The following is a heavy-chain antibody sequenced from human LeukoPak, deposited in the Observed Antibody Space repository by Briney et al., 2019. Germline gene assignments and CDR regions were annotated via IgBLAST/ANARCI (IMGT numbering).Heavy chain of an antibody. CDR2: IETSGST. D-gene: IGHD2-8*01. CDR3: ARALGINGICEWFDP. CDR1: GASISSGGYF. Sequence: SETLSLTCTVSGASISSGGYFWSWIRQPAGKGVEWIGRIETSGSTNYNPSLKSRVTISVDTSKNQFSLKLRSVTAADTAVYYCARALGINGICEWFDPWGQRTLVTVSS. V-gene: IGHV4-61*02. J-gene: IGHJ5*02.